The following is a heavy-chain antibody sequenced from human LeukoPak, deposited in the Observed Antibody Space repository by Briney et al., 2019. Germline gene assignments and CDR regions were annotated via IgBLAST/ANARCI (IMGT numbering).Heavy chain of an antibody. V-gene: IGHV3-48*01. Sequence: GGSLRLSCAASGFAFSNYNMNWVRQAPGKGLEWVSYIRSSSSTIYYADSVKGRFTISRDNAKNSLYLQMNSLRAEDTAVYYCARVTGYSYGNWFDPWGQGTLVTVSS. D-gene: IGHD5-18*01. CDR2: IRSSSSTI. J-gene: IGHJ5*02. CDR3: ARVTGYSYGNWFDP. CDR1: GFAFSNYN.